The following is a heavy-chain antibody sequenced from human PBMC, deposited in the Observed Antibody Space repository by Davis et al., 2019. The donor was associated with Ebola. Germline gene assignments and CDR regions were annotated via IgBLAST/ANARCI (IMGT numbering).Heavy chain of an antibody. J-gene: IGHJ4*02. V-gene: IGHV4-39*01. CDR1: GGSITTGDYY. CDR2: FYYTGIT. CDR3: ASLRQTYDSSGYSQPFDC. Sequence: SETLSLTCTVSGGSITTGDYYWGWIRQSPGKGLEWIGTFYYTGITSYNPSLKSRITVSVDPSKNQFSLKLNSATAADTAVYYCASLRQTYDSSGYSQPFDCWGQGSLVTVSS. D-gene: IGHD3-22*01.